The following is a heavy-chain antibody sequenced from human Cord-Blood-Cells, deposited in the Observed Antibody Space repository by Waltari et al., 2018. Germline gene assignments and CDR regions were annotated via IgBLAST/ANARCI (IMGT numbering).Heavy chain of an antibody. D-gene: IGHD3-3*01. Sequence: QVQLQQWGAGLLKPSETLSLTCAVYGGSFSGYYWSWIRQPPGKGLEWIGEINHSGSTNYNPSLKSRVTISVDTSKNQFSRKLSSVTAADTAVYYCARVLRFLEWLFDYWGQGTLVTVSS. CDR2: INHSGST. CDR3: ARVLRFLEWLFDY. V-gene: IGHV4-34*01. J-gene: IGHJ4*02. CDR1: GGSFSGYY.